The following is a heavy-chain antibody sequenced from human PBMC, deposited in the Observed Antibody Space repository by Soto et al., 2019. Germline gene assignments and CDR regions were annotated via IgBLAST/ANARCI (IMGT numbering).Heavy chain of an antibody. CDR1: GGSFSGYY. D-gene: IGHD3-3*01. J-gene: IGHJ3*02. Sequence: PSETLSLTCAVYGGSFSGYYWSWIRQPPGKGLEWIGEINRSGSTNYNPSLKSRVTISVDTSKNQFSLKLSSVTAADTAVYYCAASRAYDFWSGYEKNDAFDIWGQGTMVTVS. V-gene: IGHV4-34*01. CDR2: INRSGST. CDR3: AASRAYDFWSGYEKNDAFDI.